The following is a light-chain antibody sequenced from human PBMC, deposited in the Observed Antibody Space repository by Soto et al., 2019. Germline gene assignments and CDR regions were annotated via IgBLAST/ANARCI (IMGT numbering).Light chain of an antibody. V-gene: IGLV2-8*01. CDR1: SGDVGGYNY. CDR2: EVS. J-gene: IGLJ1*01. CDR3: SSYAGSNNYV. Sequence: QSVLTQPPSASGSPGQSVTISCTATSGDVGGYNYVSWYQQHPGKAPKLMIYEVSKRPSGVPDRFSGSKSGNTASLTVSGLQAEDEADYYCSSYAGSNNYVFGPGTKVTVL.